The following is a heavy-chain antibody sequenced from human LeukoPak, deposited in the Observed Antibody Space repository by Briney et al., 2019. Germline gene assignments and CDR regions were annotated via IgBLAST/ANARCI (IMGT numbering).Heavy chain of an antibody. V-gene: IGHV1-69*04. CDR2: IIPILGIA. D-gene: IGHD3-22*01. J-gene: IGHJ4*02. CDR3: ARDRYYDSSGLPGGYFDY. Sequence: SVNVSCKASGGTFSSYTISWVRQAAGQGLEWMGRIIPILGIANYAQKFQGRVTITADKSTSTAYMELSSLRSEDTAVYYCARDRYYDSSGLPGGYFDYWGQGTLVTVSS. CDR1: GGTFSSYT.